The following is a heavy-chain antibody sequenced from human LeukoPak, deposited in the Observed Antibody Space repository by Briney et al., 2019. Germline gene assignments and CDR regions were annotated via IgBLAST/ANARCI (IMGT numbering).Heavy chain of an antibody. CDR1: GFTFDDYA. D-gene: IGHD5-12*01. CDR3: AINGGGDSGYGNFDY. Sequence: GGSLRLSCVVSGFTFDDYAMHWVRQVPGKGLEWVSGINWNSDSIGYADSVKGRFTTSRDNAKNSLYLQMNSLRAEDTAFYYCAINGGGDSGYGNFDYWGQGTLVTVSS. J-gene: IGHJ4*02. V-gene: IGHV3-9*01. CDR2: INWNSDSI.